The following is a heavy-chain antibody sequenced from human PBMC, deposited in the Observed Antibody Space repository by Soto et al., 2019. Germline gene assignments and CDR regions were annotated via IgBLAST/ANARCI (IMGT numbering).Heavy chain of an antibody. J-gene: IGHJ4*01. CDR1: GFTFCNAW. CDR3: TTDSYSTIIIVRFDY. CDR2: IKSKTDGGTT. Sequence: GGSLRLSCAASGFTFCNAWINWVRQAPGKGLEWVGRIKSKTDGGTTDYAEPVKGRFAISRDDSNNMVYLQMNSLKIEDTAVYYCTTDSYSTIIIVRFDYWGHGT. D-gene: IGHD3-22*01. V-gene: IGHV3-15*07.